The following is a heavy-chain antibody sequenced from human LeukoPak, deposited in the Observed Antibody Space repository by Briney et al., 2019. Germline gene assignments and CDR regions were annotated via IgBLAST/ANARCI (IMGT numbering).Heavy chain of an antibody. Sequence: GGSLRLSCAASGFTFSSYDMHWVRQAPGKGLEWVSAIGTAGDTYYPGSVKGRFTISRENAENSLYLQMNSLRAGDTAVYYCARAETPSYYDSSAKGCDYWGQGTLVTVSS. J-gene: IGHJ4*02. V-gene: IGHV3-13*01. CDR1: GFTFSSYD. D-gene: IGHD3-22*01. CDR2: IGTAGDT. CDR3: ARAETPSYYDSSAKGCDY.